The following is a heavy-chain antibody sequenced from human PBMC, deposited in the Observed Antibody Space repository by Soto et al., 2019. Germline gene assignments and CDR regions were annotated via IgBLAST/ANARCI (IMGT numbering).Heavy chain of an antibody. Sequence: LTCDISGDSVFSNGIAWNWIRQSPSRGLEWLGRTHYKSRWYNDYAVSVKSRLIVNLDTSKNQFSLRLNSVTAEDTAVYYCARGRSSSFDFWGQGTLVTVSS. V-gene: IGHV6-1*01. J-gene: IGHJ4*02. CDR2: THYKSRWYN. CDR3: ARGRSSSFDF. CDR1: GDSVFSNGIA. D-gene: IGHD6-13*01.